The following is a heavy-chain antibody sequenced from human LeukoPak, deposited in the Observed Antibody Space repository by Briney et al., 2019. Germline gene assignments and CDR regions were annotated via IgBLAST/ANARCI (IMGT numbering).Heavy chain of an antibody. CDR3: ARRDIVVVPAAIFGAFDI. CDR1: GFTFDDYG. D-gene: IGHD2-2*02. CDR2: INWNGGST. J-gene: IGHJ3*02. V-gene: IGHV3-20*04. Sequence: GGSLRLSCAASGFTFDDYGMSWVRQAPGKGLEWVSGINWNGGSTGYADSVKGRFTISRDNAKNSLYLQMNSLRAADTALYYCARRDIVVVPAAIFGAFDIWGQGTMVTVSS.